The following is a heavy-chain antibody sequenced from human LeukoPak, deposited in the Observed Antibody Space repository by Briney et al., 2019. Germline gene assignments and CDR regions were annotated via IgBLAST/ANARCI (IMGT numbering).Heavy chain of an antibody. Sequence: SETLSLTCTVSGDSFSTYYWSWIRQPPGKGLEWIGYIYYSGSTNYNPSLKSRVTISVDTSKNQFSLKLSSVTAADTAVYYCATSNMVRGEYYFDYWGQGTLVTVSS. V-gene: IGHV4-59*01. J-gene: IGHJ4*02. CDR2: IYYSGST. CDR3: ATSNMVRGEYYFDY. D-gene: IGHD3-10*01. CDR1: GDSFSTYY.